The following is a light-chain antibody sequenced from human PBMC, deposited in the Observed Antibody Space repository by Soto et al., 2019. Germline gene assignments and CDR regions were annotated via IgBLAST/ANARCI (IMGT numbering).Light chain of an antibody. CDR2: EES. J-gene: IGKJ4*01. V-gene: IGKV1-9*01. CDR3: QQVKTYPRT. Sequence: DIHLTQSPSFLSASVGDRVTITCRPSQAVPNNMAWYQQKPGKPPKLLIYEESTLHSGVPSRFSVRKSGTQFTLTIDSLQPEDVATYYCQQVKTYPRTFGGGTKVEIK. CDR1: QAVPNN.